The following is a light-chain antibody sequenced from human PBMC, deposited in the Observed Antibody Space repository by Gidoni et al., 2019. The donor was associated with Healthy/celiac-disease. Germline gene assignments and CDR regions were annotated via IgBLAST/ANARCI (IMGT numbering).Light chain of an antibody. J-gene: IGLJ2*01. CDR1: RSNIGSNY. V-gene: IGLV1-47*01. Sequence: QSVLTQPPSASGTPGQRVTISCSGSRSNIGSNYVNWYQQPPGTAPKLLIYRNNQRPSGVPYRFSGSKSGTSASLAISGLRSEDEADYYCAAWDASLSVLFGGGTKLSVL. CDR2: RNN. CDR3: AAWDASLSVL.